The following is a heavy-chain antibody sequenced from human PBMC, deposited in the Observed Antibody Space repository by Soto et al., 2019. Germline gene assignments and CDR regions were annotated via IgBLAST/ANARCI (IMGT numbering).Heavy chain of an antibody. Sequence: ASVKVSCKASGCTFSSYAISWVRQAPGQGLEWMGGIIPIFGTANYAQKFQGRVTITADKSTSTAYMELSSLRSEDTAVYYCARVELRMAAHNWFDPWGQGTLVTVS. CDR3: ARVELRMAAHNWFDP. J-gene: IGHJ5*02. CDR1: GCTFSSYA. V-gene: IGHV1-69*06. D-gene: IGHD6-6*01. CDR2: IIPIFGTA.